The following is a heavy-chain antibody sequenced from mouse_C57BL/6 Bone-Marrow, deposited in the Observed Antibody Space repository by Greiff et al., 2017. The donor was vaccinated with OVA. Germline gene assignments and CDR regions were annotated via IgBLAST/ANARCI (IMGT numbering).Heavy chain of an antibody. J-gene: IGHJ3*01. D-gene: IGHD2-4*01. CDR2: IHPNSGST. V-gene: IGHV1-64*01. CDR3: ARWGGLRRGS. CDR1: GYTFTSYW. Sequence: VQLKESGAELVKPGASVKLSCKASGYTFTSYWMHWVKQRPGQGLEWIGMIHPNSGSTNYNEKFKSKATLTVDKSSSTAYMQLSSLTSEDSAVYYCARWGGLRRGSWGQGTLVTVSA.